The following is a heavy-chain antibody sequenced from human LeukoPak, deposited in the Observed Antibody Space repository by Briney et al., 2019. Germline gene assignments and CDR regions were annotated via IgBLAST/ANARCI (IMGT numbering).Heavy chain of an antibody. J-gene: IGHJ4*02. D-gene: IGHD5-12*01. V-gene: IGHV1-2*02. CDR2: LNPRSGAT. CDR3: ARAHRLAQTGYDMPAD. Sequence: ASVKVSCKASGYTFVDYYLYWVRQAPGQGPEWMGWLNPRSGATRYAQKFQARVTVTRDTSISTAYMELTRLTSDDTAVYYCARAHRLAQTGYDMPADWGQGTLVIVSS. CDR1: GYTFVDYY.